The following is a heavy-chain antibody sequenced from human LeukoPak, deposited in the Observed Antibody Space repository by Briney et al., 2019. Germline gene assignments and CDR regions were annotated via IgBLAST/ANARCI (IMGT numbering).Heavy chain of an antibody. Sequence: PGGSLRLSCAASGFTISSYAMSWVRQAPGKRLEWVSAISGSGGSTYYADSVKGRFTISRDNSKNTLYLQMNSLRAEDTAVYYCAKDLSIAARPNWFDPWGQGTLVTVSS. CDR1: GFTISSYA. V-gene: IGHV3-23*01. D-gene: IGHD6-6*01. CDR3: AKDLSIAARPNWFDP. CDR2: ISGSGGST. J-gene: IGHJ5*02.